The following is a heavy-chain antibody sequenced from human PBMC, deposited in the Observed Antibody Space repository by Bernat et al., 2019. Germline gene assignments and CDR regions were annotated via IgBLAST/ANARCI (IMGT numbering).Heavy chain of an antibody. V-gene: IGHV5-51*01. CDR1: GYSFTSYW. D-gene: IGHD2-21*02. CDR2: MYPGNSDT. Sequence: EVQLVQSGAEVKKPGESLKISCKGSGYSFTSYWIGWVRLMPGRGLEWMGIMYPGNSDTKYSPSFQGRVTLSADNSTTTAYLQWSSLKASDTAMYYCTRALNGDFYFDYWGQGTPVTVSS. CDR3: TRALNGDFYFDY. J-gene: IGHJ4*02.